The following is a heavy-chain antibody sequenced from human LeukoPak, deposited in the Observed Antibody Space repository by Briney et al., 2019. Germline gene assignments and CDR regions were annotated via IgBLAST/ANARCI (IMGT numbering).Heavy chain of an antibody. J-gene: IGHJ4*02. CDR2: ISVYNGNT. CDR3: ARGDYYDSSGYFPL. Sequence: GASVKVSCKASGYTFASYGISWVRRAPGQGLEWMGWISVYNGNTNYAQKFQGRVTMTRNTSISTAYMELSSLRSEDTAVYYCARGDYYDSSGYFPLWGQGTLVTVSS. D-gene: IGHD3-22*01. CDR1: GYTFASYG. V-gene: IGHV1-18*01.